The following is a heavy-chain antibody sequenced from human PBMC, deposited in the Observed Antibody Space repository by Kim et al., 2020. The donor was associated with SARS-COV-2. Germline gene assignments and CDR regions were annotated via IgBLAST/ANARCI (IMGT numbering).Heavy chain of an antibody. Sequence: GGSLRLSCAASGFTFSSYGMHWVRQAPGKGLEWVAVIWYDGSNKYYADSVKGRFTISRDNSKNTLYLQMNSLRAEDTAVYYCARFTLPYSSSDYYGMDVWGQGTTVTVSS. D-gene: IGHD6-6*01. CDR2: IWYDGSNK. J-gene: IGHJ6*02. CDR1: GFTFSSYG. CDR3: ARFTLPYSSSDYYGMDV. V-gene: IGHV3-33*01.